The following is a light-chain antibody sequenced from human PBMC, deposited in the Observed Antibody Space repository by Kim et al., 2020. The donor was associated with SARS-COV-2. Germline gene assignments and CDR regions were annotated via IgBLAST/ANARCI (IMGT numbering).Light chain of an antibody. CDR3: EQSCSLYWT. Sequence: EIVLTQSPGTLSLSPGERATLSCRASQSVSSNYLAWYQQKPGQAPRPLIYGASSRATGIPDRFSGSGSGTDFTLTISRLEPEDFAVYYCEQSCSLYWTFGQGTKVEIK. J-gene: IGKJ1*01. V-gene: IGKV3-20*01. CDR1: QSVSSNY. CDR2: GAS.